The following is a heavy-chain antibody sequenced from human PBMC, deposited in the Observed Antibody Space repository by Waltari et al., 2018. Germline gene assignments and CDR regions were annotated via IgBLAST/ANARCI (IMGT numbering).Heavy chain of an antibody. V-gene: IGHV3-53*01. CDR1: GFTVSSNY. Sequence: EVQLVESGGGLIQPGGSLRLSCAASGFTVSSNYMSWVRQAPGTGLEWVAVIYSGGSTYYADSVKGRFTISRDNSKNTLYLQMNSLRAEDTVVYYCASDAGQQLFHYWGQGTLVTVSS. J-gene: IGHJ4*02. CDR3: ASDAGQQLFHY. D-gene: IGHD6-13*01. CDR2: IYSGGST.